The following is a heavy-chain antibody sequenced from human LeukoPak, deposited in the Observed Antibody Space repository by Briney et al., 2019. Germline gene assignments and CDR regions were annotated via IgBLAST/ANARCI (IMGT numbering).Heavy chain of an antibody. Sequence: GGSLRLSCAASGSTFSSYAMSWVRQAPGKGLEWVSVISGSGGSTYYADSVKGRFTISRDNSKNTLHLQMNSLRAEDTAVYYCARDGSNSGSDYWGQGTLVTVSS. CDR2: ISGSGGST. V-gene: IGHV3-23*01. J-gene: IGHJ4*02. CDR1: GSTFSSYA. CDR3: ARDGSNSGSDY. D-gene: IGHD4-23*01.